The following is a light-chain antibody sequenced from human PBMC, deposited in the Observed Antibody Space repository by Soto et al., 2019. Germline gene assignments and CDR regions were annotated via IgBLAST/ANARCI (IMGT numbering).Light chain of an antibody. CDR3: QQSYSTPYT. CDR1: QSISTY. J-gene: IGKJ2*01. V-gene: IGKV1-39*01. CDR2: SAS. Sequence: DIQMTQSPSSLSASVGDRVTITCRASQSISTYLSWYQQRPGIAPKRLVFSASRLQSGVSSRFSGSGSGTDFTLSISSLQPEDFATYYCQQSYSTPYTFGRGTKLEIE.